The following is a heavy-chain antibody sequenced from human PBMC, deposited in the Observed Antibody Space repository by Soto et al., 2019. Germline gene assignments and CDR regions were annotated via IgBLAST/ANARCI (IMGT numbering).Heavy chain of an antibody. V-gene: IGHV3-49*04. CDR1: GFTFSSYA. J-gene: IGHJ4*02. Sequence: PGGSLRLSCAASGFTFSSYAMHWVRQAPGKGLEWIAFITKKAYGEATKYAPSVKDRFTISRDDSKRVVYLQMNSLKSEDTAVYYCVRDSGYSFDHWGQGTLVTVSS. CDR3: VRDSGYSFDH. D-gene: IGHD5-12*01. CDR2: ITKKAYGEAT.